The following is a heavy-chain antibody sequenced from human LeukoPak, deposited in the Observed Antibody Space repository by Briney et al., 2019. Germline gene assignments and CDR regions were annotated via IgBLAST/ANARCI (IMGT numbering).Heavy chain of an antibody. Sequence: GEPLKISCKGSGYSFTNYWIGWVRQMPGKGLEWMGAIYPGDSDTRYSPSLDGQVTISADKSVSTTYLQWSSLQASDTAMYYCARPSSLYGGTSEDYWGQGTLVTVSS. J-gene: IGHJ4*02. CDR1: GYSFTNYW. V-gene: IGHV5-51*01. D-gene: IGHD4-23*01. CDR3: ARPSSLYGGTSEDY. CDR2: IYPGDSDT.